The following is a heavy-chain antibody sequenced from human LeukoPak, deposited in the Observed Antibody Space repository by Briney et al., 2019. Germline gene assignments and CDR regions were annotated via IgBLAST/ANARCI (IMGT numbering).Heavy chain of an antibody. Sequence: PGGSLRLSCAASGFTFSRYWMSWVRQAPGKGLEWVANIKQDGSEKYYVDSVKGRFTSSRDNAKNSLYLQMNSLRAEDTAVYHCVRDITTYDSWGQGTLVTVSS. CDR1: GFTFSRYW. D-gene: IGHD3-22*01. J-gene: IGHJ4*02. CDR2: IKQDGSEK. V-gene: IGHV3-7*01. CDR3: VRDITTYDS.